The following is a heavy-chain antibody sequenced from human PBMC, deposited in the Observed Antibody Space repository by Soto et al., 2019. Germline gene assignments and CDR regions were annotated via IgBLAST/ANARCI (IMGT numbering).Heavy chain of an antibody. V-gene: IGHV1-69*01. CDR3: ASPYCSSTSCYTGHYYYGMDV. Sequence: QVQLVQSGAEVKKPGSSVKVSCKASGGTFSSYAISWVRQAPGQGLEWMGGIIPIFGTANYAQKFQGRATITADESTSTAYMELSSLRSEDTAVYYCASPYCSSTSCYTGHYYYGMDVWGQGTTVTVSS. J-gene: IGHJ6*02. CDR2: IIPIFGTA. D-gene: IGHD2-2*02. CDR1: GGTFSSYA.